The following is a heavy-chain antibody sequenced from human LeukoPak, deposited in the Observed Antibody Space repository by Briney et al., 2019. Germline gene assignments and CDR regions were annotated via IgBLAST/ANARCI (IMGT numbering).Heavy chain of an antibody. D-gene: IGHD3-3*01. Sequence: GASVKVFCKASGYTFTSYGISWVRQAPGQGLEWMGWISAYNGNTNYAQKLQGRVTMTTDTSTSTAYMELTSLRSDDTAVYYCARDAYYDFWSGYYHNWFDPWGQGTLVTVSS. CDR3: ARDAYYDFWSGYYHNWFDP. V-gene: IGHV1-18*01. CDR1: GYTFTSYG. CDR2: ISAYNGNT. J-gene: IGHJ5*02.